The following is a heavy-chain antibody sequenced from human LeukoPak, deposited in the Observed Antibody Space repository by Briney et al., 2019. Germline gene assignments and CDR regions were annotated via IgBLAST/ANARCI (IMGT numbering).Heavy chain of an antibody. D-gene: IGHD6-13*01. Sequence: GASVKVSCKASGYTFTGYYMHWVRQAPGQGREWMGWINPNSGGTNYAQKFQGRVTMTRDTSISTAYMELSRLRSDDTAVYYCARVIIAAPHVPGKYGMDVWGQGTTVTVSS. CDR1: GYTFTGYY. J-gene: IGHJ6*02. CDR3: ARVIIAAPHVPGKYGMDV. CDR2: INPNSGGT. V-gene: IGHV1-2*02.